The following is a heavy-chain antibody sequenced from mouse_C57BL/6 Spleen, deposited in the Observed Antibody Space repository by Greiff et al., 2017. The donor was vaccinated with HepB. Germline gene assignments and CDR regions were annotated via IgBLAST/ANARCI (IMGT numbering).Heavy chain of an antibody. V-gene: IGHV1-50*01. CDR1: GYTFTSYW. CDR3: ARRGPGYFDV. Sequence: QVQLQQPGAELVKPGASVKLSCKASGYTFTSYWMQWVNQRPGQGLEWIGEIDPSDSYTNYNQKFKGKATLTVDTSSSTAYMQLSSLTSEDSAVYYCARRGPGYFDVWGTGTTVTVSS. J-gene: IGHJ1*03. CDR2: IDPSDSYT.